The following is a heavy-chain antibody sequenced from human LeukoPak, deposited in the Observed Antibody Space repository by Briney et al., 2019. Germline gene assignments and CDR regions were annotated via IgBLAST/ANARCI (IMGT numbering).Heavy chain of an antibody. D-gene: IGHD3-10*01. CDR3: ARAPYYYGSGTPGGYYYYMDV. CDR1: GFTFDDYG. CDR2: INWNGGST. J-gene: IGHJ6*03. V-gene: IGHV3-20*04. Sequence: GGSLRLSCAASGFTFDDYGMSWVRQAPGKGLEWVSGINWNGGSTGYADSVKGRFTISRDNAKNSLYLQMSSLRAEDTALYYCARAPYYYGSGTPGGYYYYMDVWGKGTTVTVSS.